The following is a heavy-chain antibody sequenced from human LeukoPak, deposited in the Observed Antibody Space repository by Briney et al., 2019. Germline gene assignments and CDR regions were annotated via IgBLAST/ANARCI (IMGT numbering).Heavy chain of an antibody. Sequence: GGSLRLSCAASGFTFSSYAMHWVRQAPGKGLEWVAVISYDGSNKYYADSVKGRFTISRDNSKNTLYLQMNSLKAEDTAVYYCARGTPLYCGGDCYSGTFDYWGQGTLVTVSS. J-gene: IGHJ4*02. D-gene: IGHD2-21*02. V-gene: IGHV3-30*04. CDR2: ISYDGSNK. CDR3: ARGTPLYCGGDCYSGTFDY. CDR1: GFTFSSYA.